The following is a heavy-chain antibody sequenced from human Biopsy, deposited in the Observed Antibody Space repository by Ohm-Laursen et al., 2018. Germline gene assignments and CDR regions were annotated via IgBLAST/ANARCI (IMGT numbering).Heavy chain of an antibody. CDR1: GGSISSYY. J-gene: IGHJ4*02. CDR3: ARRGSGGRSFDY. CDR2: IYYSGST. D-gene: IGHD2-15*01. V-gene: IGHV4-59*08. Sequence: TLSLTWTVSGGSISSYYWSWIRQPPGKGLECIGYIYYSGSTNYSPSLKSRVTMSVDTSKNQFSLKLSSVTAADTAVFYCARRGSGGRSFDYWGQGSLVTVSS.